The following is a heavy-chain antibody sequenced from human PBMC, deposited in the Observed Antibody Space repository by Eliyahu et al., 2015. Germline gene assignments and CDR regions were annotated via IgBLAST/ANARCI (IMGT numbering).Heavy chain of an antibody. J-gene: IGHJ4*02. D-gene: IGHD2-21*02. V-gene: IGHV1-46*01. CDR1: GFTLSHYN. CDR3: ARDVCYGGACYSDF. Sequence: QEQLVQPGAEMKEPGASVNISCKASGFTLSHYNIPWVRQAPGQGLEWMGLINPTSGTTTYAWKFXGRVTMTRDTSTSTVYMALSSLRSEDTAVYYCARDVCYGGACYSDFWGQGTLVTVSS. CDR2: INPTSGTT.